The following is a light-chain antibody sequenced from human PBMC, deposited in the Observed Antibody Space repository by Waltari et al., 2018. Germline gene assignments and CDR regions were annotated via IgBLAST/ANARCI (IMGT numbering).Light chain of an antibody. CDR1: RSNIGNNY. CDR2: ENT. Sequence: QSVLTQPPSVSAAPGQRVPISRSGGRSNIGNNYVSWYRQFPGTAPKLLTYENTERPSGIPGRFSGSKSGTSATLDITGLQAGDEADYYCGTWDSSLSGAVFGGGTHLTVL. CDR3: GTWDSSLSGAV. J-gene: IGLJ7*01. V-gene: IGLV1-51*02.